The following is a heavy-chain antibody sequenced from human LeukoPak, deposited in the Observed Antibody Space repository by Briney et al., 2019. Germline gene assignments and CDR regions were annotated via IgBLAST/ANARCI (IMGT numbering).Heavy chain of an antibody. CDR2: IYYSGST. D-gene: IGHD3-9*01. J-gene: IGHJ5*02. V-gene: IGHV4-31*03. CDR3: ARVGQGGLLRYFDWLRHHTDYTTTADNWFDP. CDR1: GGPISSGGYY. Sequence: SETLSLTCTVSGGPISSGGYYWSWIRQHPGKGLEWIGYIYYSGSTYYNPFLKSRVTISVDTSKNQFSLKLSSVTAADTAVYYCARVGQGGLLRYFDWLRHHTDYTTTADNWFDPWGQGTLVTVSS.